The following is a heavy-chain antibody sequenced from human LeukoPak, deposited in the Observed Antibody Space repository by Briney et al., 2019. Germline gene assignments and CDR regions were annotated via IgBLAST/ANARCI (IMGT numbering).Heavy chain of an antibody. CDR2: IYTSGST. V-gene: IGHV4-4*07. J-gene: IGHJ2*01. D-gene: IGHD6-13*01. CDR1: GGSISSYY. CDR3: ARVSSSWYQDWYFDL. Sequence: PSETLSLTCTVSGGSISSYYWSWIRQPAGKGLEWIGRIYTSGSTNHNPSLKSRVTMSVDTSKNQFSLKLNSVTAADTAVYYCARVSSSWYQDWYFDLWGRGTLVTVSS.